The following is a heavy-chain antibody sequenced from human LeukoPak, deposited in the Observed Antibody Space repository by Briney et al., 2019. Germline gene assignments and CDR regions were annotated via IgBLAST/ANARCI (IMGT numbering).Heavy chain of an antibody. CDR2: IIPIFGTA. Sequence: SVKVSCKASGGTFSSYAISWVRQAPGQGLEWMGGIIPIFGTANYAQKFQGRVTITTDESTSTAYMELSSLRSEDTAVYYCARSSPTYYFDSSGYYYGDYWGQGTLVTVSS. V-gene: IGHV1-69*05. D-gene: IGHD3-22*01. CDR1: GGTFSSYA. J-gene: IGHJ4*02. CDR3: ARSSPTYYFDSSGYYYGDY.